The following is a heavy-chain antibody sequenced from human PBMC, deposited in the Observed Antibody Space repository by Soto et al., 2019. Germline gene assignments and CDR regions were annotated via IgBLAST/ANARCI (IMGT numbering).Heavy chain of an antibody. V-gene: IGHV1-69*02. CDR1: GGTFSSYT. Sequence: SVKVSSKASGGTFSSYTISWVRQAPGQGLEWMGRIIPILGIANYAQKFQGRVTITADKSTSTAYMELSSLRSEDTAVYYCARGHDYGDYDYWGQGTLVTVSS. CDR3: ARGHDYGDYDY. CDR2: IIPILGIA. D-gene: IGHD4-17*01. J-gene: IGHJ4*02.